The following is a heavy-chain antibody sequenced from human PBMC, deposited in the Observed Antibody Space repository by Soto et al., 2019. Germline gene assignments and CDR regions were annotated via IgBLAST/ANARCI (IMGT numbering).Heavy chain of an antibody. D-gene: IGHD3-3*01. V-gene: IGHV1-18*04. J-gene: IGHJ6*02. CDR1: GYTFTSYG. CDR2: ISAYNGNT. CDR3: AARGLLRFLELLLFLAVVQGGYYYYGMDV. Sequence: ASVKVSCKASGYTFTSYGISWVRQAPGQGLEWMGWISAYNGNTNYAQKLQGRVTMTTDTSTSTAYMELRSLRSDDTAVYYCAARGLLRFLELLLFLAVVQGGYYYYGMDVWGQGTTVTVSS.